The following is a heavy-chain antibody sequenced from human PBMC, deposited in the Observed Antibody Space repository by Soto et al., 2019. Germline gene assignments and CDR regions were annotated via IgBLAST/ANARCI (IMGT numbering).Heavy chain of an antibody. Sequence: GGSPKTSRKGPGFSYSSDWITWVRQMPGKGLEWVGRIDPGGSETNYSPSCEGHVTLAADTSISTAYQQWHSLKAPDTATYYCTRRRVLRCLQWRPYRLDVWGQGTTVTVSS. V-gene: IGHV5-10-1*01. J-gene: IGHJ6*02. D-gene: IGHD3-3*01. CDR2: IDPGGSET. CDR3: TRRRVLRCLQWRPYRLDV. CDR1: GFSYSSDW.